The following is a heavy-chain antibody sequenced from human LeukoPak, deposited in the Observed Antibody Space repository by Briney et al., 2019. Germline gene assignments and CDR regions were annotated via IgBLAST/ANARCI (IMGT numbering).Heavy chain of an antibody. CDR1: GGSISSSSYY. CDR3: ARGQWELPYTVIDY. V-gene: IGHV4-39*07. CDR2: IYYSGST. Sequence: SATLSLTCTVSGGSISSSSYYWGWIRQPPGKGLEWIGSIYYSGSTYYNPSLKSRVTISVDTSKNQFSLKLSSVTAADTAVYYCARGQWELPYTVIDYWGQGTLVTVSS. J-gene: IGHJ4*02. D-gene: IGHD1-26*01.